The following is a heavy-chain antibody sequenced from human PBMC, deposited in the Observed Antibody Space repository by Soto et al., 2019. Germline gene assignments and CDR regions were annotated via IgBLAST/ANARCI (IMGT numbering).Heavy chain of an antibody. J-gene: IGHJ3*02. CDR1: GYSFTSYW. CDR2: IYPGDSDT. V-gene: IGHV5-51*01. D-gene: IGHD2-2*02. CDR3: ARTPPTLYPPFNAFDI. Sequence: GESLKISCKGSGYSFTSYWIGWVRQMPGKGLEWMGIIYPGDSDTRYSPSFQGQVTISADKSISTAYLQWSSLKASDTAMYYCARTPPTLYPPFNAFDIWGQGTMVTVSS.